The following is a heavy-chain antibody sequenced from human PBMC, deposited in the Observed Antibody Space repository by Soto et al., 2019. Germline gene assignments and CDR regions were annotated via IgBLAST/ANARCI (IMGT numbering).Heavy chain of an antibody. CDR2: IYGSGST. Sequence: SETLSLTCSVSGGDISGNYCSWIRQPPGKGLQWIGYIYGSGSTKYSPSLKSRVTTSADTSKNQISLKLTSVTAADTADYFCARKRNYYYGMDVWGQGTTVTVSS. CDR1: GGDISGNY. V-gene: IGHV4-4*09. CDR3: ARKRNYYYGMDV. J-gene: IGHJ6*02.